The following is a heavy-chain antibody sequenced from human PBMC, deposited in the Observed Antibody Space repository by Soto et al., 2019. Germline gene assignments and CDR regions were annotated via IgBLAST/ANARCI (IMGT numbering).Heavy chain of an antibody. J-gene: IGHJ4*02. CDR1: GYTFSSYG. CDR2: ISPYDGNT. CDR3: ASRKSSPYFDY. Sequence: ASVKVSCKASGYTFSSYGINWVRQAPGQGLEWLGWISPYDGNTKYAQILQGRVSMTTDTSTKTAYMEVRSLSSDDTAVYYCASRKSSPYFDYWGQGTLVTVSS. V-gene: IGHV1-18*01. D-gene: IGHD3-10*01.